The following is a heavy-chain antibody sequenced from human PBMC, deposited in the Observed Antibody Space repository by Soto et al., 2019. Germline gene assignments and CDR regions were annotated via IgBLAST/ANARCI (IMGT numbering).Heavy chain of an antibody. CDR3: ARDWEFGY. V-gene: IGHV1-46*01. J-gene: IGHJ4*02. CDR2: INPSGDST. CDR1: GYTFTSYY. Sequence: AASVKVSGKASGYTFTSYYMHWVRQAPGQGLEWMGVINPSGDSTSYAQKFRGRFTMTRDTSTNTLFMELSSLRSEDTAVYYCARDWEFGYWGQGTLVTVSS. D-gene: IGHD3-10*01.